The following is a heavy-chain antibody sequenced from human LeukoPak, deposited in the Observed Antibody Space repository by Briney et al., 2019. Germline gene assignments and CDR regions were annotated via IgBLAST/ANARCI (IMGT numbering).Heavy chain of an antibody. Sequence: PGGSLRLSCAASGFTFSHHWMHWVRQAPGKGLVWVSHISSDESSTTYADSVKGRFTISRDNRKNTLYLQMNSLRVRDTAMYYCTRNPDGRNWFDPWGQGTLVTVSS. CDR2: ISSDESST. D-gene: IGHD1-14*01. J-gene: IGHJ5*02. V-gene: IGHV3-74*01. CDR3: TRNPDGRNWFDP. CDR1: GFTFSHHW.